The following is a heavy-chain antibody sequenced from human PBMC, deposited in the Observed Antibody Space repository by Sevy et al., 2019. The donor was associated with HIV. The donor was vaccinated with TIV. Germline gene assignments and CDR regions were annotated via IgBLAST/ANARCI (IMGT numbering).Heavy chain of an antibody. J-gene: IGHJ6*02. Sequence: SETLSLTCAVYGGSFSGYYWSWIRQPPGKGLEWIGEINHSGSTNYNPSLKSRVTISVDTSKNKFSLKLSSVTAADTAVYYCARGRGITIFGVVIRLDVWGQGTTVTVSS. D-gene: IGHD3-3*01. CDR3: ARGRGITIFGVVIRLDV. CDR1: GGSFSGYY. V-gene: IGHV4-34*01. CDR2: INHSGST.